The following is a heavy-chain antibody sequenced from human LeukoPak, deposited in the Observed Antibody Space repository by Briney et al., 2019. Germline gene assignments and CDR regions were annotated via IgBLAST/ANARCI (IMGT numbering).Heavy chain of an antibody. J-gene: IGHJ4*02. V-gene: IGHV3-23*01. D-gene: IGHD1-26*01. CDR1: GFTFSSYA. CDR2: ISGSGGST. CDR3: AKDTGSYYFRLDY. Sequence: GGSLRLSCAASGFTFSSYAMSWVRQAPGKGLEWVSTISGSGGSTYYADSVKGRFTISRDNSKNTLYLQMNSLRAEDTAVYYCAKDTGSYYFRLDYWGQGTLVTVSS.